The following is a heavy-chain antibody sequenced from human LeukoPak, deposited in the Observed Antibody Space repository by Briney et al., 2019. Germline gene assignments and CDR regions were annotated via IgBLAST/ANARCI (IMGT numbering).Heavy chain of an antibody. Sequence: SETLSLNCAVSGVSFNDYYWSWVRQRPGKGLEWIGEINHSGYTNDSPSLKSRVTMSIDTSRKQFSLNLRSVTVADTADYYCTRMTTWHVNWGHGTVVTVSS. CDR1: GVSFNDYY. D-gene: IGHD4-17*01. CDR2: INHSGYT. V-gene: IGHV4-34*01. J-gene: IGHJ4*01. CDR3: TRMTTWHVN.